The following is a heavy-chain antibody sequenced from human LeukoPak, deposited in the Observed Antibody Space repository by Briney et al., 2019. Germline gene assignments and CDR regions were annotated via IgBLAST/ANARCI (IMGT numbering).Heavy chain of an antibody. CDR1: GFTVSSNY. CDR2: ISGSGGST. J-gene: IGHJ2*01. V-gene: IGHV3-23*01. D-gene: IGHD2-2*02. Sequence: GGSLRLSCAASGFTVSSNYMSWVRQAPGKGLEWVSTISGSGGSTYYADSVKGRFTISRDNSKNTLYLQMNSLRAEDTAVYYCAKRPHCSSTSCYIPPWYFDLWGRGTLVTVSS. CDR3: AKRPHCSSTSCYIPPWYFDL.